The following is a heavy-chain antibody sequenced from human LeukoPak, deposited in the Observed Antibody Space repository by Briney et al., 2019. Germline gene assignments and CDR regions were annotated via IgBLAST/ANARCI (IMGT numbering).Heavy chain of an antibody. V-gene: IGHV3-11*03. CDR1: GFTFSDYY. CDR3: ATEHYGALDY. J-gene: IGHJ4*02. CDR2: INPSSTNT. D-gene: IGHD4-17*01. Sequence: GGSLRLSCAASGFTFSDYYMSWIRQAPGKGLEWVSYINPSSTNTNYADSVKGRFTISRDNAKNSLFLQMNSLRAEDTAVYYCATEHYGALDYWGQGTLVTVFS.